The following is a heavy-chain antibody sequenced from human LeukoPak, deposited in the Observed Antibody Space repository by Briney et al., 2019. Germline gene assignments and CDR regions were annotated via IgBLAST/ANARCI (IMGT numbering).Heavy chain of an antibody. CDR2: ISTTSSYM. Sequence: GGSLRLSCAASGFTFSSYGMHWVRQAPGRGLEWVSSISTTSSYMYYADSVKGRFTISRDNARNSLYLQMNSLRAEDTAVYYCAREYSSSIAYFDYWGQGTLVTVSS. CDR3: AREYSSSIAYFDY. CDR1: GFTFSSYG. D-gene: IGHD6-13*01. J-gene: IGHJ4*02. V-gene: IGHV3-21*01.